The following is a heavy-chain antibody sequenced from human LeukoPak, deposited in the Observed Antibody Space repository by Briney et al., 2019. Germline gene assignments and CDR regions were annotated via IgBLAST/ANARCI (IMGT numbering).Heavy chain of an antibody. CDR3: VRDYCTNGVCYKEGCFDP. V-gene: IGHV1-18*01. CDR1: GYRFTNYC. D-gene: IGHD2-8*01. CDR2: ISPYYGDA. Sequence: SVKVSCKPSGYRFTNYCISWVRQAPGQGLEWMGWISPYYGDANYAQNVQGRLTITTEPSTSTAYMERRSQRSDDTAVYYCVRDYCTNGVCYKEGCFDPRGQGNLVTVSS. J-gene: IGHJ5*02.